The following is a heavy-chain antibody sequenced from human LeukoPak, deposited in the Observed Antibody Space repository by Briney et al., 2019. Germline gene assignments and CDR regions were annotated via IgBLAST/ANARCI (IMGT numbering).Heavy chain of an antibody. CDR2: IRYDGSNK. CDR1: GFTFSSYG. Sequence: AGGSLRLSCAASGFTFSSYGMHWVRQAPGKGLEWVAFIRYDGSNKYYADSVKGPFTISRDNSKNTLYLQMNSLRAEDTAVYYCAKGVVGATFQDAFDIWGQGTMVTVSS. J-gene: IGHJ3*02. D-gene: IGHD1-26*01. V-gene: IGHV3-30*02. CDR3: AKGVVGATFQDAFDI.